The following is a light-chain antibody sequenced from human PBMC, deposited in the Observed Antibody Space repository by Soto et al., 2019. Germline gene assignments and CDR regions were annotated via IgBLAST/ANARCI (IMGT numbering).Light chain of an antibody. J-gene: IGKJ1*01. CDR3: QQYETFSGT. CDR2: DAS. V-gene: IGKV1-5*01. CDR1: QSVSGW. Sequence: IPMTQSPSTLSASVGASVTVTYRASQSVSGWLAWYQQKPGEAPKLLIYDASALPRGVPSRFSGSGSGTKCTLTIASLQPDDVATYYCQQYETFSGTFGPGTKVDIK.